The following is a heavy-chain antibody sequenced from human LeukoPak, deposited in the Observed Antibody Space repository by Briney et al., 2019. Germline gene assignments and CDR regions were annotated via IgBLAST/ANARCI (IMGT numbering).Heavy chain of an antibody. D-gene: IGHD3-3*01. V-gene: IGHV3-9*01. CDR2: INWNGDII. CDR3: AKDGVSVFGVIISFDF. J-gene: IGHJ4*02. Sequence: GGSLRLSCAVYGFIFDNYAMHWVRQAPGKGLEWVSGINWNGDIIGYADSVKGRFTISRDNAKNSLYLRMSSLRAEGTAFYYCAKDGVSVFGVIISFDFWGQGTLVTVSS. CDR1: GFIFDNYA.